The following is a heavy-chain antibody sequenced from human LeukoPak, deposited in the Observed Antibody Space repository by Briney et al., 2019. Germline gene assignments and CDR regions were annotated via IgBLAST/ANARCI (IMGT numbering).Heavy chain of an antibody. CDR2: ISYDGSSE. CDR3: AREEEGELPDY. V-gene: IGHV3-30*01. CDR1: GFPFSGHA. Sequence: PGGSLRLSCTASGFPFSGHAIPWVRQAPGKGPEWLALISYDGSSEFYADSVKGRFTISRDSSKNTLYLQVNSLRPEDTAVYFCAREEEGELPDYWGQGTQVTVSS. D-gene: IGHD1-26*01. J-gene: IGHJ4*02.